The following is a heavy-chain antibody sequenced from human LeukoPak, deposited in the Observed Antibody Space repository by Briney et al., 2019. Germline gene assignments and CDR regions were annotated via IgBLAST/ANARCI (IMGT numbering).Heavy chain of an antibody. Sequence: PGGSLRLSCAASEFTFSNYGMHWVRQAPGKGLEWVAFIRCDGTNKYYADSVKGRFTISRDNAKNSLYLQMNSLRAEDTAVYYCARRIYYYYYMDVWGKGTTVTISS. CDR3: ARRIYYYYYMDV. CDR2: IRCDGTNK. J-gene: IGHJ6*03. V-gene: IGHV3-30*02. D-gene: IGHD2-15*01. CDR1: EFTFSNYG.